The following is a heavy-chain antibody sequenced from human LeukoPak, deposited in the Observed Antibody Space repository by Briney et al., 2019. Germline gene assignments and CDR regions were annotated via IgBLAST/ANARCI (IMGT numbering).Heavy chain of an antibody. CDR3: AKDPARYLDY. V-gene: IGHV3-23*01. Sequence: GGSLRLSCAASGFTFSNYAMSWVRQAPGKGLEWVSAISGSGGSTYYADSVKGRFTISRDNSKNTLYLQMNSLRAEDTAIYYCAKDPARYLDYWGQGTLVTVSS. J-gene: IGHJ4*02. CDR2: ISGSGGST. CDR1: GFTFSNYA.